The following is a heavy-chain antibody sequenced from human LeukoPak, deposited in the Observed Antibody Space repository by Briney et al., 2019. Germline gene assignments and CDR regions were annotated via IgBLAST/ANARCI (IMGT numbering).Heavy chain of an antibody. CDR2: IYYSGST. D-gene: IGHD3-3*01. J-gene: IGHJ4*02. V-gene: IGHV4-39*07. Sequence: PSETLSHTCTVSGGSISSSSYYWGWIRQPPGKGLEWIGSIYYSGSTYYNPSLKSRVTISVDTSKNQFSLKLSSVTAADTAVYYCASAAPPGDFWSGYHLGYWGQGTLVTVSS. CDR1: GGSISSSSYY. CDR3: ASAAPPGDFWSGYHLGY.